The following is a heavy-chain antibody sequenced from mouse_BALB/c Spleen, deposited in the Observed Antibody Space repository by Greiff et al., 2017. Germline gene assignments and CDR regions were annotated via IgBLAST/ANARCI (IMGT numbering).Heavy chain of an antibody. CDR2: IWSGGST. D-gene: IGHD2-4*01. V-gene: IGHV2-4-1*01. CDR3: ARKGTIYYDYDNYAMDY. CDR1: GFSLTSYG. Sequence: VQLVESGPGLVQPSQSLSITCTVSGFSLTSYGVHWVRQSPGKGLEWLGVIWSGGSTDYNAAFISRLSISKDNSKSQVFFKMNSLQADDTAIYYCARKGTIYYDYDNYAMDYWGQGTSVTVSS. J-gene: IGHJ4*01.